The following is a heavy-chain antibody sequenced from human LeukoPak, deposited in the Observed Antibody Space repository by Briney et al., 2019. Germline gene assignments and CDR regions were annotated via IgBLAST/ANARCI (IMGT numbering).Heavy chain of an antibody. CDR3: ARTQEAGYSSGWYDSYYYYYMDV. J-gene: IGHJ6*03. CDR1: GYSISSGYY. Sequence: PSETLSLTCTVSGYSISSGYYWGWIRQPPGKGLEWIGSIYHSGSTYYNPSLKSRVTISVDTSKNQFSLKLSSVTAADTAVYYCARTQEAGYSSGWYDSYYYYYMDVWGKGTTVTISS. CDR2: IYHSGST. D-gene: IGHD6-19*01. V-gene: IGHV4-38-2*02.